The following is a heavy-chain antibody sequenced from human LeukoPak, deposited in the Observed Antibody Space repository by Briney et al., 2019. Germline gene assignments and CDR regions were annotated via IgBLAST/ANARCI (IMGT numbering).Heavy chain of an antibody. CDR3: ARDRQYSSSCFYY. D-gene: IGHD6-13*01. CDR2: ISYDGSNK. CDR1: GFTFSSYA. Sequence: PGGSLRLSCAASGFTFSSYAMPWVRQAPGRGLEWVAVISYDGSNKYYADSVKGRFTISRDNSKNTLYLQMNSLRAEDTAVYYCARDRQYSSSCFYYWGQGTLVTVSS. V-gene: IGHV3-30-3*01. J-gene: IGHJ4*02.